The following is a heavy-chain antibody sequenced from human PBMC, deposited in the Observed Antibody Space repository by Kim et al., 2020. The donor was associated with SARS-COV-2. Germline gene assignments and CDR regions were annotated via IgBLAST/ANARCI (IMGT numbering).Heavy chain of an antibody. CDR3: ATHKTAWVFGD. Sequence: GGSLRLSCAGSGFTFSNAWMSWVRQAPGKGLEWVGRIKSKTEGGTTDYAAPVKGRFTISRDDSQNTLYLQMNSLKSEDTAAYYCATHKTAWVFGDWGQGTLVTVSS. V-gene: IGHV3-15*01. J-gene: IGHJ4*02. D-gene: IGHD2-21*02. CDR2: IKSKTEGGTT. CDR1: GFTFSNAW.